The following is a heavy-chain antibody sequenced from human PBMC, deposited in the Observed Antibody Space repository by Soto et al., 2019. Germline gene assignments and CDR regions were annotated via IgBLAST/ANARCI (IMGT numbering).Heavy chain of an antibody. CDR1: GGSISSYY. D-gene: IGHD1-26*01. CDR3: ASNLPRYSGSYLQY. Sequence: SETLSLTCTVSGGSISSYYWSWIRQPPGKGLEWIGYIYYSGSTNYNPSLKSRVTISVDTSKNQFSLKLSSVTAVDTAVYYFASNLPRYSGSYLQYWGQGTLVTVSS. V-gene: IGHV4-59*01. CDR2: IYYSGST. J-gene: IGHJ4*02.